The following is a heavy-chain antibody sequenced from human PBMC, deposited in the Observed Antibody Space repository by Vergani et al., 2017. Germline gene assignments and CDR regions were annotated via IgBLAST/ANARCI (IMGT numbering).Heavy chain of an antibody. CDR3: TTDLWYYDSSGYYYVNWAEYFQH. V-gene: IGHV3-15*07. D-gene: IGHD3-22*01. J-gene: IGHJ1*01. CDR2: IKSTFDRGTT. Sequence: EVQLVESGGGLVKPGGSLRLSCVASGFSFRNAWMNWVRRTPGKGLEWVGRIKSTFDRGTTDNAAAVKGRFTISRHDSKNTLFLQMTVLKTEYIGVYYCTTDLWYYDSSGYYYVNWAEYFQHWGQGTLVTVSS. CDR1: GFSFRNAW.